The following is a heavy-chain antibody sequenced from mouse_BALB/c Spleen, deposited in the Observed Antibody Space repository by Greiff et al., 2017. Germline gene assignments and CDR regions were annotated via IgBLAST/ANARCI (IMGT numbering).Heavy chain of an antibody. CDR2: ISYSGST. Sequence: VHVKQSGPSLVKPSQTLSLTCSVTGDSITSGYWNWIRKFPGNKLEYMGYISYSGSTYYNPSLKSRISITRDTSKNQYYLQLNSVTTEDTATYYCANGYDDDMDYWGQGTSVTVSS. V-gene: IGHV3-8*02. J-gene: IGHJ4*01. D-gene: IGHD2-14*01. CDR3: ANGYDDDMDY. CDR1: GDSITSGY.